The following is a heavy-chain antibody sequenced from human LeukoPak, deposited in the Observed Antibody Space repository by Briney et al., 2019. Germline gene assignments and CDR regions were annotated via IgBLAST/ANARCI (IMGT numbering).Heavy chain of an antibody. CDR1: GFTFSSYG. CDR2: ISGSGGST. Sequence: GGSLILSCAASGFTFSSYGMHWVRQAPGKGLEWVSAISGSGGSTYYADSVKGRFTISRDNSKNTLYLQMNSLGADDTAVYYCAKGNWRYFDYWGQGTLVTVSS. D-gene: IGHD1-1*01. CDR3: AKGNWRYFDY. J-gene: IGHJ4*02. V-gene: IGHV3-23*01.